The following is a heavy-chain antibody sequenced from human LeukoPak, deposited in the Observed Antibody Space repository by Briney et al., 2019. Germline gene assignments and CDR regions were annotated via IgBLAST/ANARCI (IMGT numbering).Heavy chain of an antibody. V-gene: IGHV3-23*01. CDR3: AKGNYGDYMTAFDY. D-gene: IGHD4-17*01. J-gene: IGHJ4*02. Sequence: PGGSLRLSCAASGFTFSSYAMSWVRQAPGKGLEWVSAISGSGGSTYYADSVRGRFTISRDNSKNTLYLQMNSLRAEDTAVYYCAKGNYGDYMTAFDYWGQGTLVTVSS. CDR2: ISGSGGST. CDR1: GFTFSSYA.